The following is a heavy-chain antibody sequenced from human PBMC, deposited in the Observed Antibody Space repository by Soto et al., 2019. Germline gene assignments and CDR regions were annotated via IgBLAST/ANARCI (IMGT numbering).Heavy chain of an antibody. J-gene: IGHJ4*02. CDR2: MHRGGTT. CDR3: ARVNTTLVDHFDC. Sequence: LRLSCVVSGFSVSATSIFWVRQATGKGLEWVSLMHRGGTTDNADSVKGRFTTSRDKSKNTLYLHMNGLRVEDTAVYYCARVNTTLVDHFDCWGQGTLVTVSS. CDR1: GFSVSATS. D-gene: IGHD5-18*01. V-gene: IGHV3-53*01.